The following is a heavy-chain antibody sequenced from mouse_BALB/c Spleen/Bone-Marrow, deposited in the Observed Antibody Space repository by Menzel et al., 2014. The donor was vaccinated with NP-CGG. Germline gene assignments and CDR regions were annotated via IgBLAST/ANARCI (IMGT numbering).Heavy chain of an antibody. V-gene: IGHV1-61*01. CDR2: IDPSDSET. J-gene: IGHJ2*01. Sequence: AHLVESGAELVRPGASVKLSCKASGYTFTSYWVNWVKQRPGQGLEWIGMIDPSDSETYYNQMFKDKATLTVDKSSSTAYMQLSSLTSEDSAVYYCSRGVLAYFDYWGRGTPRTVSS. CDR3: SRGVLAYFDY. D-gene: IGHD2-14*01. CDR1: GYTFTSYW.